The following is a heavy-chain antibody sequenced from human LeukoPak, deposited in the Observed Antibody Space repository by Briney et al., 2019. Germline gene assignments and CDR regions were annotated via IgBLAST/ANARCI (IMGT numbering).Heavy chain of an antibody. Sequence: PGGSLRLSYAASGFTFSSYGMHWVRQAPGKGLEWVAVISYDGSNKYYADSVKGRFTISRDNSKNTLYLQMNSLRAEDTAVYYCAKDPRRYSRTGGYFDYWGQGTLVTVSS. CDR3: AKDPRRYSRTGGYFDY. CDR1: GFTFSSYG. D-gene: IGHD6-13*01. V-gene: IGHV3-30*18. J-gene: IGHJ4*02. CDR2: ISYDGSNK.